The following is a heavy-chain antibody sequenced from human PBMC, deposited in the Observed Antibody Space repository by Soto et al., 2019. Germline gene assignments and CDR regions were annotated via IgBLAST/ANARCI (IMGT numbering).Heavy chain of an antibody. CDR2: ISSDGSST. CDR3: AEDGERSYCSDGNRAFFDS. J-gene: IGHJ4*02. CDR1: GFTFSTYT. V-gene: IGHV3-64*04. Sequence: GGSLRLSCAASGFTFSTYTMHWVRQAPGKGLEYVAGISSDGSSTYYADSVKGRFTISRDNSKKMVYLQMKSLRVDDTATYYCAEDGERSYCSDGNRAFFDSGGRGAGVSVFS. D-gene: IGHD2-15*01.